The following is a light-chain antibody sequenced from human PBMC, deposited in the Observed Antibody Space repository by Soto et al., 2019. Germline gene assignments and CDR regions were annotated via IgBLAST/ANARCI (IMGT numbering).Light chain of an antibody. J-gene: IGKJ5*01. V-gene: IGKV3-20*01. CDR1: QSISRW. Sequence: TQSPSTLSASVGDRVTITCRASQSISRWLAWYQQKPGQAPRLLIYGASNRATGIPDRFSGSGSGTDFTLTISRLEPEDFAVFYCQQYAISPITFGQGTRLEI. CDR2: GAS. CDR3: QQYAISPIT.